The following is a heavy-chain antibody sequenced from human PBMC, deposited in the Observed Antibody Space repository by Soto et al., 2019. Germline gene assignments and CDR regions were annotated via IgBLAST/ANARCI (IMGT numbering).Heavy chain of an antibody. CDR1: GGSFSGYY. J-gene: IGHJ4*02. D-gene: IGHD1-7*01. Sequence: QVQLQQWGAGLLKPSETLSLTCAVYGGSFSGYYWSWIRQPPGKGLEWIGEINHSGSTNYNPSLKSRVNISVDTSKNQFSLKLSSVTAADTAVYYCARGYGTTLGYWGQGTLVTVSS. V-gene: IGHV4-34*01. CDR2: INHSGST. CDR3: ARGYGTTLGY.